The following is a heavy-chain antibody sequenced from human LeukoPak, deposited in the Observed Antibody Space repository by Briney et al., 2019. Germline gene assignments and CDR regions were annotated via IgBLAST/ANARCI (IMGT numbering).Heavy chain of an antibody. V-gene: IGHV4-34*01. J-gene: IGHJ6*03. CDR2: INQSGST. CDR1: GGSFSGYY. D-gene: IGHD2-2*01. Sequence: SETLSLTCAVYGGSFSGYYSSWIRQPPGKGLEWIGEINQSGSTNYNPSLKSRVPISVDTSKKQFSLRLSPVTAADTGVYYCAAGCSSTSCYWYYYTDVWGKGTTVTVSS. CDR3: AAGCSSTSCYWYYYTDV.